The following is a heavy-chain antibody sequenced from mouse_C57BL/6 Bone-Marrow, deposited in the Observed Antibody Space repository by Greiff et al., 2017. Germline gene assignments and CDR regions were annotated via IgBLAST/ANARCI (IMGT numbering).Heavy chain of an antibody. J-gene: IGHJ2*01. V-gene: IGHV1-61*01. CDR2: IYPSDSET. D-gene: IGHD1-1*01. Sequence: LQQPGAELVRPGSSVKLSCKASGYTFTSYWMDWVKQRPGQGLEWIGNIYPSDSETHYNQKFKDKATLTVDKSSSTAYMQLSSLTSEDSAVYYCARADYGSSYDYFDYWGQGTTLTVSS. CDR1: GYTFTSYW. CDR3: ARADYGSSYDYFDY.